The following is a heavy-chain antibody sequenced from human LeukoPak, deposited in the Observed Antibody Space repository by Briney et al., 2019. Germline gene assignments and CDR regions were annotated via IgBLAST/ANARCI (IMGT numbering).Heavy chain of an antibody. J-gene: IGHJ4*02. V-gene: IGHV1-69*02. CDR2: IITILGIA. CDR3: ARGVHYDSSGYYFAY. CDR1: GGTFSSYT. Sequence: AASVKVSCKASGGTFSSYTISWVRQAPGQGLEWTGRIITILGIANYAQKFQGRVTITADKSTSTAYMELSSLRSEDTAVYYCARGVHYDSSGYYFAYWGQGTLVTVSS. D-gene: IGHD3-22*01.